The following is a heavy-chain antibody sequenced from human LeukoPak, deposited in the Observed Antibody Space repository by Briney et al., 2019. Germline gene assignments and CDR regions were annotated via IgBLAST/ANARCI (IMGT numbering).Heavy chain of an antibody. CDR3: ARGGRGPDF. D-gene: IGHD3/OR15-3a*01. V-gene: IGHV3-74*01. J-gene: IGHJ4*02. CDR2: INSDGSST. Sequence: LVWVSRINSDGSSTNYADSVKGRFTISRDNAKNTLYLQMSGLRVEDTAVYYCARGGRGPDFWGQGTLVTVSS.